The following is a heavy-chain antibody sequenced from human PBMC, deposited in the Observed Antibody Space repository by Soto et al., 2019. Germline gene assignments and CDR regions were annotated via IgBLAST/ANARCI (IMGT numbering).Heavy chain of an antibody. D-gene: IGHD7-27*01. CDR2: ISYDGTNK. J-gene: IGHJ4*02. V-gene: IGHV3-30-3*01. Sequence: QVQLVESGGGVGQPGRSLRLSCTASGFSFSISPMHWVRQAPGKGPEWVALISYDGTNKFYADSVKGRFTISRDNSKSTLYLQVDSLRPEDAAVYYCARDPKTSGGQHWAFNYFDSWGKGTLVTVSS. CDR1: GFSFSISP. CDR3: ARDPKTSGGQHWAFNYFDS.